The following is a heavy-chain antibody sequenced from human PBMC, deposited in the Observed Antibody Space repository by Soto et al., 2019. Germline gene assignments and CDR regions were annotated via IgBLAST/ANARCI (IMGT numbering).Heavy chain of an antibody. J-gene: IGHJ4*01. V-gene: IGHV3-9*01. Sequence: EVQLVESGGALVQPGRSLRLSCAASGFTFDDYAMHWVRQAPGKGLEWVSGISWDSDIIAYAESVKGRFSISRDNAKNSLVLQMSSLRPEDSAFYYCPRSDGDFRLFDYWGQGTLVTVSS. CDR1: GFTFDDYA. CDR3: PRSDGDFRLFDY. CDR2: ISWDSDII. D-gene: IGHD4-17*01.